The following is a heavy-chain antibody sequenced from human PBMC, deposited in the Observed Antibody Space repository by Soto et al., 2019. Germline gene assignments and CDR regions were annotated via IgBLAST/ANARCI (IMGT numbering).Heavy chain of an antibody. Sequence: ASVKVSCKASGCTFSSYTISWVRQAPGQGLEWMGRIIPILGIANYAQKFQGRVTITADKSTSTAYMELSSLRSEDTAVYYCARSIEGRYCSGASCTYYFDYWGQGTLVTVSS. J-gene: IGHJ4*02. CDR2: IIPILGIA. CDR3: ARSIEGRYCSGASCTYYFDY. D-gene: IGHD2-15*01. CDR1: GCTFSSYT. V-gene: IGHV1-69*02.